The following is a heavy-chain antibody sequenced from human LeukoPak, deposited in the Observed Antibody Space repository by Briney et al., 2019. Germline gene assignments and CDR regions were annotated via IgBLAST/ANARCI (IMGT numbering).Heavy chain of an antibody. CDR1: GFTFSSYA. D-gene: IGHD3-16*01. Sequence: PGGSLRLSCAASGFTFSSYAMHWVRQAPGKGLEWVAVISYDGSNKYYADSVKGRFTISRDNSKNTLYLQMNSLRAEDTAVYYCARGGGGLRYAFDIWGQGTMVTVSS. CDR2: ISYDGSNK. J-gene: IGHJ3*02. CDR3: ARGGGGLRYAFDI. V-gene: IGHV3-30*04.